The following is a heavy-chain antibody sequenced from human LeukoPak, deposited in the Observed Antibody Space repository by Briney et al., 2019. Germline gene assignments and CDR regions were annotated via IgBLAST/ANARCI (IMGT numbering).Heavy chain of an antibody. Sequence: SETLSLTCTVSGGSISSGGYYWSWIRQHPGKGLEWIGYIYYSGSTYYNPSLKSRVTISVDTSKNQFSLKLSSVTAADTAVYYCARECLLDAFDIWGQGTMVTVSS. V-gene: IGHV4-31*03. CDR3: ARECLLDAFDI. J-gene: IGHJ3*02. CDR1: GGSISSGGYY. D-gene: IGHD1-26*01. CDR2: IYYSGST.